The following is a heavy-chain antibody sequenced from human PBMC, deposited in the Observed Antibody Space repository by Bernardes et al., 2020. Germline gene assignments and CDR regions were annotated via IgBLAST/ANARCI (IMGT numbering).Heavy chain of an antibody. D-gene: IGHD6-6*01. Sequence: GGSLRLSCAASGFTFSSYWMHWVRQAPGKGLVWVSRVKSDGSSPTYADSVKGRFTISRDNAKNTLYLQMNSLRAEDTAVYYCARGGFDSDSGSSLTAFDYWGQGALVTVSS. CDR3: ARGGFDSDSGSSLTAFDY. CDR2: VKSDGSSP. CDR1: GFTFSSYW. V-gene: IGHV3-74*03. J-gene: IGHJ4*02.